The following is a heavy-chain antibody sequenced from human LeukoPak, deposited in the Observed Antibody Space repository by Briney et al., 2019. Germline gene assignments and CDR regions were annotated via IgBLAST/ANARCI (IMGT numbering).Heavy chain of an antibody. CDR1: GGTFSSYA. D-gene: IGHD4-17*01. CDR3: ARAYGDLDY. Sequence: ASVKVSCKASGGTFSSYAISWVRQAPGQGLEWMGWMNLKSGNTGHAQKFQGRVTMTRDTSISTAYMELSSLTSDDTAVYYCARAYGDLDYWGQGTLVTVSS. CDR2: MNLKSGNT. J-gene: IGHJ4*02. V-gene: IGHV1-8*02.